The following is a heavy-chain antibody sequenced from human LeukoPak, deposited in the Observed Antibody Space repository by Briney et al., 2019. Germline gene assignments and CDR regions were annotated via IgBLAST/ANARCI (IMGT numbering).Heavy chain of an antibody. CDR3: ARHPSGRMWLQQGGWFDP. D-gene: IGHD5-24*01. Sequence: PSETLSLTCTVSGGSISSISYYWGWIRQPPGKGLEWIGSMYHNGSTYYNPSLKSRVTISVDTSKNQFSLKLTSVTAADTAVYYCARHPSGRMWLQQGGWFDPWGQGTLVTVSS. J-gene: IGHJ5*02. CDR2: MYHNGST. CDR1: GGSISSISYY. V-gene: IGHV4-39*01.